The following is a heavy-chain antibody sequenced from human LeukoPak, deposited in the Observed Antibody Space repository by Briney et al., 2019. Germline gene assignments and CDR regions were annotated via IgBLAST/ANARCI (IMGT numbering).Heavy chain of an antibody. CDR3: ARDGGYCNWYRGNFQQ. D-gene: IGHD6-13*01. Sequence: SGGSLRLSCAASGFTFSSDWMSWVRQAPGKGLEWVASIKQDGTERHHVDSVKDRFIISRDNARNSLYLEMNSLRVEDTAVYYCARDGGYCNWYRGNFQQWGQGTLVTVSS. CDR1: GFTFSSDW. CDR2: IKQDGTER. V-gene: IGHV3-7*04. J-gene: IGHJ1*01.